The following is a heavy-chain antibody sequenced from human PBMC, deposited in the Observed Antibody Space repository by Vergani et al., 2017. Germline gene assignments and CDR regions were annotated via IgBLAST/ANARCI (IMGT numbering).Heavy chain of an antibody. CDR1: GGTFSSYT. Sequence: QVQLVQSGAEVTKPGSSVKVSCKASGGTFSSYTVPWVRQAPGQGLEWMGRIIPILGIPNYAQKLQGRVTITADKSTNTAYMELSSLRSEDTAVYYCARDRGTRTYGLDVWGQGTTVTVSS. CDR2: IIPILGIP. CDR3: ARDRGTRTYGLDV. V-gene: IGHV1-69*08. J-gene: IGHJ6*02. D-gene: IGHD3-16*01.